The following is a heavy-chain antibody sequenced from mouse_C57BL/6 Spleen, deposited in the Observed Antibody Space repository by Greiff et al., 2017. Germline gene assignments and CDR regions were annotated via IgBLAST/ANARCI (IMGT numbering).Heavy chain of an antibody. D-gene: IGHD2-2*01. J-gene: IGHJ3*01. CDR1: GYTFTSYW. Sequence: VQLQQPGAELVRPGTSVKLSCKASGYTFTSYWMHWVKQRPGQGLEWIGVIDPSDSYTNYNQKFKGKATLTVDTSSSTAYMQLSSLTSEDSAVYYCARRGYGYDVSWFAYWSQGTLVTVSA. CDR3: ARRGYGYDVSWFAY. CDR2: IDPSDSYT. V-gene: IGHV1-59*01.